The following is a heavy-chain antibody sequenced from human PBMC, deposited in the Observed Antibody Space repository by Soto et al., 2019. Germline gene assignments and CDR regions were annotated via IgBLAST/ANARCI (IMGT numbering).Heavy chain of an antibody. CDR1: GFTFSSYG. V-gene: IGHV3-30*18. D-gene: IGHD2-8*01. CDR3: AKEGSLAARPCCTNGVCSYCYFDL. CDR2: ISDDGSNK. Sequence: QVQLVESGGGVVQPGRSLRLSCAASGFTFSSYGMHWVRQAPGKGLEWVAVISDDGSNKYYADSVKGRFTISRDNSKNTVYLHMHSLRAEDKSVYYCAKEGSLAARPCCTNGVCSYCYFDLWGRGTLVTVSS. J-gene: IGHJ2*01.